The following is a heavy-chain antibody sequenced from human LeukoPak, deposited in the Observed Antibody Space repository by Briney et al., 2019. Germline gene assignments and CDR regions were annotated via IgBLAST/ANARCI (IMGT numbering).Heavy chain of an antibody. D-gene: IGHD6-13*01. Sequence: VKPSETLSLTCTVSGGSISSYYWSWIRQPPGKGLEWIGYIYYSRSTNYNPSLKSRVTISVDTSKNQFSLKLSSVTAADTAVYYCARAPSSSWYWWFDPWGQGTLVTVSS. CDR1: GGSISSYY. CDR3: ARAPSSSWYWWFDP. J-gene: IGHJ5*02. CDR2: IYYSRST. V-gene: IGHV4-59*01.